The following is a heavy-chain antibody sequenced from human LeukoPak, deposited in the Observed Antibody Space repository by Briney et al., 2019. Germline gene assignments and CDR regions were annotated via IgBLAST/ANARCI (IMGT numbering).Heavy chain of an antibody. V-gene: IGHV3-23*01. CDR1: GFIFNNYG. CDR3: AKGSSGYFADL. CDR2: ISNDGGGT. D-gene: IGHD3-22*01. J-gene: IGHJ5*02. Sequence: GGSQRLSCAASGFIFNNYGLIWVRQAPGKGLEWVSAISNDGGGTTYADFVNGRFTISRDNSKNTLFLQMNSLRAEDTALYYCAKGSSGYFADLWGQGTLVTVSS.